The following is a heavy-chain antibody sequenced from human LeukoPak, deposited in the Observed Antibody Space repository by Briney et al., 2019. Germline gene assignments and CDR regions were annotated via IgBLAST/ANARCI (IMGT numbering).Heavy chain of an antibody. J-gene: IGHJ4*02. CDR1: GGSISSGSYY. CDR3: ARGTLRFLEWSPDY. V-gene: IGHV4-61*02. CDR2: IYTSGST. Sequence: SSQTLSLTRTVSGGSISSGSYYWSWIRQPAGKGQEWIGRIYTSGSTNYNPSLKSRVTISVDTSKNQFSLKLSSVTAADTAVYYCARGTLRFLEWSPDYWGQGTLVTVSS. D-gene: IGHD3-3*01.